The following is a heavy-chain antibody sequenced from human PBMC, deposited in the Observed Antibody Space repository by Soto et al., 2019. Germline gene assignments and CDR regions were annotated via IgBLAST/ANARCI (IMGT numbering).Heavy chain of an antibody. CDR1: GFTFSSYA. CDR3: AKDRGFTAMATSGMDV. Sequence: GGSLRLSCAASGFTFSSYAMSWVRQAPGKGLEWVSAISGSGGSTYYADSVKGRFTISRDNSKNTLYLQMNSLRAEDTAVYYCAKDRGFTAMATSGMDVWGQGTTVTVSS. V-gene: IGHV3-23*01. CDR2: ISGSGGST. D-gene: IGHD5-18*01. J-gene: IGHJ6*02.